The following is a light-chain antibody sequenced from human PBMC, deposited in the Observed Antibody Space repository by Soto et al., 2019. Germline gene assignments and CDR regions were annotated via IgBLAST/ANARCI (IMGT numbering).Light chain of an antibody. V-gene: IGKV3-11*01. CDR3: QQRSNWPPFT. J-gene: IGKJ2*01. Sequence: EIVLTQSPATLSLSPGERATLSCRASQSASNYLAWYQQKPGQAPRLLIYDASNRATGIPARFSGSGSGTDFTLTISSLEPEDFAVYYCQQRSNWPPFTFGQGTKLEIK. CDR2: DAS. CDR1: QSASNY.